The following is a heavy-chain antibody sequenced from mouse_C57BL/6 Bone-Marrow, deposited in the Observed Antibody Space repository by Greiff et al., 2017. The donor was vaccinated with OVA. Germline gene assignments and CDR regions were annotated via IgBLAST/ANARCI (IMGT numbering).Heavy chain of an antibody. J-gene: IGHJ1*03. CDR1: GYTFTDYY. CDR3: ARPLDYYGSSYWYFDV. V-gene: IGHV1-26*01. Sequence: EVQLQQSGPELVKPGASVKISCKASGYTFTDYYMNWVKQSHGKSLEWIGDINPNNGGTSYNQKFKGKATLTVVKSSSTAYMELRSLISEGSAVYYCARPLDYYGSSYWYFDVWGTGTTVTVSS. D-gene: IGHD1-1*01. CDR2: INPNNGGT.